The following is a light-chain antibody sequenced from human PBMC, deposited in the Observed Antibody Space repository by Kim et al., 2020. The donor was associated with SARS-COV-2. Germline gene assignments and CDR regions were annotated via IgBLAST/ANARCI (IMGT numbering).Light chain of an antibody. J-gene: IGLJ2*01. CDR1: SGSIASNY. V-gene: IGLV6-57*03. CDR3: QSYDTNIVI. CDR2: EDY. Sequence: NFMLTQPHSVSESPGKTVTISCTRSSGSIASNYVQWYQQRPGSAPTTVIYEDYQRPSGVPDRFSGSIDSSSNSASLTISGLKTEDEADYYCQSYDTNIVIFGRGTQLTVL.